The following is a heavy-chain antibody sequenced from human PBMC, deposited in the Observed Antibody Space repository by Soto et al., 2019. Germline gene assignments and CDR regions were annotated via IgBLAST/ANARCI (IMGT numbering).Heavy chain of an antibody. V-gene: IGHV3-23*01. D-gene: IGHD2-21*02. J-gene: IGHJ4*02. CDR2: ISSSGYST. CDR3: AKGSVVVAAKFDS. CDR1: GFTFSNYA. Sequence: GGSLRLSCAAPGFTFSNYAMSWVRQAPGKGLEWVSAISSSGYSTYYADSVKGRFTISRDNSKNTVYLQMNNLRAEDTAVYYCAKGSVVVAAKFDSWGQGTLVTVS.